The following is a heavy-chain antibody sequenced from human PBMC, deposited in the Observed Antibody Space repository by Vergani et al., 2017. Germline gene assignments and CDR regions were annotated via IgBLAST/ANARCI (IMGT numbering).Heavy chain of an antibody. CDR3: AKAPGVVAATAHYYDSSGYYDY. D-gene: IGHD3-22*01. J-gene: IGHJ4*02. CDR1: GFTFSSYG. Sequence: QVQLVESGGGVVQPGRSLRLSCAASGFTFSSYGMHWVRQAPGKGLEWVAVIWYDGSNKYYADSVKGRFTISRDNSKNTLYLQMNSLRAEDTAVYYCAKAPGVVAATAHYYDSSGYYDYWGQGTLVTVSS. CDR2: IWYDGSNK. V-gene: IGHV3-33*06.